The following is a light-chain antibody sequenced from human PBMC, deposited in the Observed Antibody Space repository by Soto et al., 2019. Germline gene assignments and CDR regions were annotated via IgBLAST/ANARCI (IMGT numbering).Light chain of an antibody. J-gene: IGLJ2*01. V-gene: IGLV2-8*01. CDR3: SSYAGINTLV. CDR2: EVT. CDR1: SSDVGGHNY. Sequence: QSVLTQPPSASGSPGQSVTISCTGTSSDVGGHNYVSWYQQRPGKAPKLIIYEVTQRPSGVSDRFSGSKSGNTATLTVSGLQAEDEADYHCSSYAGINTLVFGGGIKLTVL.